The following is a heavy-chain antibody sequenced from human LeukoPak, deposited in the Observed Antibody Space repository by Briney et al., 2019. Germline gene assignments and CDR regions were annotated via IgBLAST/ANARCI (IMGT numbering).Heavy chain of an antibody. Sequence: PGGSLRLSCAASGFTVSSLAMHWVRQAPGKGLEWVSSSGTRSGTKYYADSVKGRFTISRDNAKNSLYLQMNSLRAEDTAVYYCASVKVKGAGYSTGWFDPWGQGTLVTVSS. D-gene: IGHD3-9*01. CDR3: ASVKVKGAGYSTGWFDP. J-gene: IGHJ5*02. CDR2: SGTRSGTK. V-gene: IGHV3-21*01. CDR1: GFTVSSLA.